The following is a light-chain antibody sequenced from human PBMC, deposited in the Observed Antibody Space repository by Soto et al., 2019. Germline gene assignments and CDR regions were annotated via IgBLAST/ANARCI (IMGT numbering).Light chain of an antibody. CDR1: SSDIGAFTF. V-gene: IGLV2-14*03. CDR2: DVN. J-gene: IGLJ1*01. Sequence: QSALTQPASVSGSPGQSITISCTGTSSDIGAFTFVSWYQQHPGKVPKLMIFDVNRRPSGVSDRFSGSKSGNTASLTISGLKDEDEGASYCSTYTSSSTHVFGSGTKLTV. CDR3: STYTSSSTHV.